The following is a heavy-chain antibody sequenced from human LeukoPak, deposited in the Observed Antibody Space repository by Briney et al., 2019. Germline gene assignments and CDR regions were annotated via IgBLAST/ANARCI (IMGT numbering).Heavy chain of an antibody. CDR1: GGSISSGGYS. CDR2: IYHSGST. D-gene: IGHD2-2*01. Sequence: SETLSLTCAVSGGSISSGGYSWSWIRQPPGKGLVWIGYIYHSGSTYYNPSLKSRVTISVDRSKNQFSLKLSSVTAADTAVYYCARGVYCSSTSCYEGNFDYWGQGTLVTVSS. V-gene: IGHV4-30-2*01. J-gene: IGHJ4*02. CDR3: ARGVYCSSTSCYEGNFDY.